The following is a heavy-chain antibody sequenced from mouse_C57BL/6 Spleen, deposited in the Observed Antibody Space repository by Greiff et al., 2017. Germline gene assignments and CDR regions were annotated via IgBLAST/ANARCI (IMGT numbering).Heavy chain of an antibody. D-gene: IGHD4-1*01. V-gene: IGHV3-6*01. Sequence: EVQLQQSGPGLVKPSQSLSLTCSVTGYSITSGYYWNWIRQFPGNKLEWMGYISYDGSNNYNPSLKNRISITRDTSKNQFFLKLNSVTTEDTATYYCARGWTGTGFFAYWGQGTLVTVSA. CDR1: GYSITSGYY. CDR3: ARGWTGTGFFAY. J-gene: IGHJ3*01. CDR2: ISYDGSN.